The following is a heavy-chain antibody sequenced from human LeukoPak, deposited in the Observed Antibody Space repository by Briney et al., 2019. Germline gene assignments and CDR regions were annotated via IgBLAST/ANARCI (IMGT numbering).Heavy chain of an antibody. D-gene: IGHD6-19*01. Sequence: SETLSLTCAVYGGSFSGYYWSWIRQPPGKGLEWIGEINHSGSTNYNPSLKSRVTISVDTPKNQFSLKLSSVTAADTAVYYCATRAYSSGLGYWGQGTLVTVSS. CDR3: ATRAYSSGLGY. CDR1: GGSFSGYY. CDR2: INHSGST. J-gene: IGHJ4*02. V-gene: IGHV4-34*01.